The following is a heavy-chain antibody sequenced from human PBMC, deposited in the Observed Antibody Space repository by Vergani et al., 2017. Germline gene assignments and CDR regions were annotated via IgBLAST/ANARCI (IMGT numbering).Heavy chain of an antibody. J-gene: IGHJ3*02. D-gene: IGHD3-3*01. CDR2: ISGSGGST. CDR3: AKDGAWGYDFWSGYDAFDI. Sequence: EVQLVESGGGLVQPGRSLRLSCAASGFTFSSYAMSWVRQAPGKGLEWVSAISGSGGSTYYADSVKGRFTISRDNSKNTLYLQMNSMRAKDTAVYDCAKDGAWGYDFWSGYDAFDIWGQGTMVTVSS. V-gene: IGHV3-23*04. CDR1: GFTFSSYA.